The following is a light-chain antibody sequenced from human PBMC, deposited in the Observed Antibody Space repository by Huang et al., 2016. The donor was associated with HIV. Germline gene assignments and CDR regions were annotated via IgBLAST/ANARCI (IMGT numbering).Light chain of an antibody. CDR2: GAS. CDR3: QQYNNWPPAT. J-gene: IGKJ3*01. V-gene: IGKV3-15*01. Sequence: EIVMTQSPATLSVSPGERATLSCRASQSVSSNVAWYQQEPGQAPRLLIYGASTRATGIPARFSGSGSGTEFTLTISSLQSEEFAVYYCQQYNNWPPATFGPGTKVDIK. CDR1: QSVSSN.